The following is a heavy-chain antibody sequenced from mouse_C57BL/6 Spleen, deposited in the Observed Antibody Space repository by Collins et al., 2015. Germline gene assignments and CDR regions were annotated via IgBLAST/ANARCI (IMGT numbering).Heavy chain of an antibody. CDR1: GYTFTDYY. CDR3: ARSEAYDYDLYYYAMDY. J-gene: IGHJ4*01. CDR2: INPYNGGT. Sequence: EVQLQQSGPVLVKPGASVKMSCKASGYTFTDYYMNWVKQSHGKSLEWIGVINPYNGGTSYNQKFKGKATLTVDKSSSTAYMELNSLTSEDSAVYYCARSEAYDYDLYYYAMDYWGQGTSVTVSS. D-gene: IGHD2-4*01. V-gene: IGHV1-19*01.